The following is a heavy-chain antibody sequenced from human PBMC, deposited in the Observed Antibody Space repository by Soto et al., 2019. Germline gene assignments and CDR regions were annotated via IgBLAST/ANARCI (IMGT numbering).Heavy chain of an antibody. Sequence: GASVKVSCKVSGYTLTELSMHWVRQAPGKGLEWMGGFDPEDGETIYAQKFQGRVTMTEDTSTDTAYMELSSLRAEDTAVYYCVKGGYYSSSWYDIDYWGQGTLVTVSS. CDR1: GYTLTELS. CDR2: FDPEDGET. CDR3: VKGGYYSSSWYDIDY. J-gene: IGHJ4*02. V-gene: IGHV1-24*01. D-gene: IGHD6-13*01.